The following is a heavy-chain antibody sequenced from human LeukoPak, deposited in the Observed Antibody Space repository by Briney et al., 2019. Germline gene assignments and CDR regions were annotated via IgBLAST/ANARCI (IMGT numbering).Heavy chain of an antibody. J-gene: IGHJ6*02. D-gene: IGHD3-22*01. Sequence: GGSLRLSCAASGFTFSDYYMSWIRQAPGKGLEWVSYISSSGSTIYYADSVKGRFTISRDNAKNSLYLQMNSLRAEDTAVYYCARDVYYDSSGYYLYHYGMDVWGQGTTVTVSS. CDR2: ISSSGSTI. V-gene: IGHV3-11*01. CDR1: GFTFSDYY. CDR3: ARDVYYDSSGYYLYHYGMDV.